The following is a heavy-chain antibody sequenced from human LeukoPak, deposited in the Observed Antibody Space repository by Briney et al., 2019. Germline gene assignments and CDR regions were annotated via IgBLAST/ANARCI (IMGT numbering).Heavy chain of an antibody. Sequence: GASVKVSCKASGYTFTSYGISWVRQAPGQGLDWMGWISAYNGNTNYAQKLQGRVTMPKDNSTRTAYMELRSLRSDDTAVYYCAIGYCSGGSCSPFDYWGQGTLVTVSS. CDR1: GYTFTSYG. CDR2: ISAYNGNT. CDR3: AIGYCSGGSCSPFDY. J-gene: IGHJ4*02. V-gene: IGHV1-18*01. D-gene: IGHD2-15*01.